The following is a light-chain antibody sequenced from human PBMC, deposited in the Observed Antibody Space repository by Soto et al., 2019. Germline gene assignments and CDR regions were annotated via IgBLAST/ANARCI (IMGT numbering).Light chain of an antibody. J-gene: IGLJ1*01. CDR3: CSYGGSYTPDV. Sequence: QSALTQPRSVSGSPGQSVTISCTGTSSDVGLYNYVSWYQQHPGKAPKLIIYDVSKRPSGVPDRFSGSKSGNTASLTISGLQAEDEGEYFCCSYGGSYTPDVFGTWTKLTVL. CDR1: SSDVGLYNY. V-gene: IGLV2-11*01. CDR2: DVS.